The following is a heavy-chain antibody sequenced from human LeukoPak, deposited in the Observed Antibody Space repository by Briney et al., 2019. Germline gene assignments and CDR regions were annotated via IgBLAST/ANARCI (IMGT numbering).Heavy chain of an antibody. CDR1: GYTFTGYY. D-gene: IGHD4-17*01. J-gene: IGHJ4*02. CDR2: INPNSGGT. Sequence: ASVKVSCTASGYTFTGYYMHWGRHAPGQGLEWMGWINPNSGGTNYAQKFQGRVTMTRDTSVSTAYMELSRLRSDDTAVYYCARGHPYGDYLAPLDYWGQGTLVTVSS. CDR3: ARGHPYGDYLAPLDY. V-gene: IGHV1-2*02.